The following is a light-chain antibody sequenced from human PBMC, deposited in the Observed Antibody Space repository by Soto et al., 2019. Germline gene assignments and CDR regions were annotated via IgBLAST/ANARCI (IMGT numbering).Light chain of an antibody. CDR1: QRITT. Sequence: EIVWTQSTATLSLSPGERSTLSCRASQRITTVAWYQQKPGQAPRLLIYGAYSRATGITDRFSGSGSGTDFTLTISSLEPEDSAVYYCQQRHMWPITFGQGTRLEIK. CDR3: QQRHMWPIT. CDR2: GAY. J-gene: IGKJ5*01. V-gene: IGKV3D-20*02.